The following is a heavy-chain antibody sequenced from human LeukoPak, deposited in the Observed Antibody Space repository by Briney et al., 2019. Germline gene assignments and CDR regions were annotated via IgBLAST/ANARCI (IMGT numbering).Heavy chain of an antibody. CDR3: ARAKDGTNILDY. J-gene: IGHJ4*02. V-gene: IGHV3-33*01. Sequence: GGSLRLSCAASGFTFSSYGMHWVRQAPGKGLEWVAVIWYDGSNKYYADSVKGRFTISRDNSKNTLYLQMNSLRAGDTAVYYCARAKDGTNILDYWGQGTLVTVSS. CDR1: GFTFSSYG. D-gene: IGHD5-24*01. CDR2: IWYDGSNK.